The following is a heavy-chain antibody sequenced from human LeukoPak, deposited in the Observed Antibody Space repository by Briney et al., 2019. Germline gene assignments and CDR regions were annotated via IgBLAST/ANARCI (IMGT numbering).Heavy chain of an antibody. J-gene: IGHJ4*02. CDR3: ARAIAAAGKGPNDY. Sequence: PGGSLRLSCAASGFMFSSSWMSWVRQTPGKGLEWVANIKQDGSEKYYVDSVKGRFTISRDNAKNSLYLQMNSLRAEDTVVYYCARAIAAAGKGPNDYWGQGTLVTVSS. CDR1: GFMFSSSW. D-gene: IGHD6-13*01. CDR2: IKQDGSEK. V-gene: IGHV3-7*01.